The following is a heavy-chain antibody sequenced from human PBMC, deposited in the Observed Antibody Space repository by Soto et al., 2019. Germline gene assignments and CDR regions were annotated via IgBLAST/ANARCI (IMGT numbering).Heavy chain of an antibody. Sequence: QVQLVESGGGVVQPGRSLRLSCAASGFTFSSYGMHWVRQAPGKGLEWVAVIWYDGSNKYYADSVKGRFTISRDNSKNTLYLQMNSLRAEDTAVYYCARKVGYNWNGGVFDYWGQGTLVTVSS. CDR2: IWYDGSNK. CDR3: ARKVGYNWNGGVFDY. D-gene: IGHD1-20*01. V-gene: IGHV3-33*01. J-gene: IGHJ4*02. CDR1: GFTFSSYG.